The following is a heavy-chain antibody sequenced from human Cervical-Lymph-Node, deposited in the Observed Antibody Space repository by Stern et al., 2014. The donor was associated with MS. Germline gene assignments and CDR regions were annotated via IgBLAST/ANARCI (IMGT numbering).Heavy chain of an antibody. CDR2: IYPGSSET. CDR1: GFKFSIYW. V-gene: IGHV5-51*01. CDR3: ARQTTAWASDV. Sequence: VQLVQSGAELIRPGESLKISCKGSGFKFSIYWIAWARQMPGKGLERMGIIYPGSSETRYSPSFQGQVTRSADKSTSTAYLQWSSLNASDTAMYFCARQTTAWASDVWGQGTLVTVSS. J-gene: IGHJ4*02. D-gene: IGHD1-14*01.